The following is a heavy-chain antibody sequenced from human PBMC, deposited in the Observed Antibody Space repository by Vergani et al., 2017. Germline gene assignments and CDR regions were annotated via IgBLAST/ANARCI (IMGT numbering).Heavy chain of an antibody. V-gene: IGHV1-8*01. Sequence: QVQLVQSGAEVKKPGASVKVSCKASGYTFTRYDINWVRQATGQGLEWMGWMNPNSGNTGYAQKFQGRVTLTRNTSISTAYMELSSLRSEDTAVYYCARECRGSNYDSSGYYYLDWGQGTLVTVSS. CDR3: ARECRGSNYDSSGYYYLD. CDR1: GYTFTRYD. J-gene: IGHJ4*02. CDR2: MNPNSGNT. D-gene: IGHD3-22*01.